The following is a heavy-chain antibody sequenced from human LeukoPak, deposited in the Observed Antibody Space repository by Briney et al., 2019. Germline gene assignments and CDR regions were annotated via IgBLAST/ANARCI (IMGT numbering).Heavy chain of an antibody. CDR2: IWYDGSNN. J-gene: IGHJ4*02. CDR1: GFTFSNYG. V-gene: IGHV3-33*01. Sequence: GGSLRLSCAASGFTFSNYGMHWVRQAPGKGLEWVAVIWYDGSNNYYADSVKGRLTISRDNSKNTMELQMNSLRAEDTAVYYCARGPSFDYWGQGTLVTVSP. D-gene: IGHD3-10*01. CDR3: ARGPSFDY.